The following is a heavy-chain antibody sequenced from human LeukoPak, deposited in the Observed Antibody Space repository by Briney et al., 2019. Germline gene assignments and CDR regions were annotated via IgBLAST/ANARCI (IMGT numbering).Heavy chain of an antibody. V-gene: IGHV1-18*01. D-gene: IGHD3-10*01. Sequence: ASVKVSCKASGYTFTSYGISLVRQAPGQGLEWMGWISAYNGNTNYAQKLQGRVTMTTDTSTSTACMELRSLRSDDTAVCYCARGLAYYYGSGSYSNGMDVWGQGTTVTVSS. CDR2: ISAYNGNT. J-gene: IGHJ6*02. CDR3: ARGLAYYYGSGSYSNGMDV. CDR1: GYTFTSYG.